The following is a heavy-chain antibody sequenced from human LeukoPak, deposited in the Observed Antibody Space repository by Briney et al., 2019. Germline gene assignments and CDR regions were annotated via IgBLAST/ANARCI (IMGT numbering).Heavy chain of an antibody. CDR2: ISGSGGST. Sequence: GGSLRLSCAASGFTFSSYAMRWVRQAPGKGLEWVSAISGSGGSTYYADSVKGRFTISRDNSKNTLYLQMNSLRAEDTAVYYCAKGYYGGRGHFDYWGQGTLVTVSS. CDR1: GFTFSSYA. CDR3: AKGYYGGRGHFDY. J-gene: IGHJ4*02. V-gene: IGHV3-23*01. D-gene: IGHD3-22*01.